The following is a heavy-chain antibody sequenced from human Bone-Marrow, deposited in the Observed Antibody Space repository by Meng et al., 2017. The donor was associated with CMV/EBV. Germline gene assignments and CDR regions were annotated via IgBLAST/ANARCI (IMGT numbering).Heavy chain of an antibody. CDR3: ARGHTNYYDSSGYFDY. CDR1: RLTVSSNY. CDR2: IYSGDST. V-gene: IGHV3-53*01. D-gene: IGHD3-22*01. J-gene: IGHJ4*02. Sequence: PYPACRLTVSSNYMSGVRQATGKGLEWVSVIYSGDSTFYADSVKGRFTISRDNSKNTLYLQMNSLRAKDTAVYYCARGHTNYYDSSGYFDYWGQGTLVTASS.